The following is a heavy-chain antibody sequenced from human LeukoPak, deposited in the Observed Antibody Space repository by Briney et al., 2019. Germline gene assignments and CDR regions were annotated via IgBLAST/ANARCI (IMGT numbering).Heavy chain of an antibody. J-gene: IGHJ3*01. CDR1: GFTFSSTS. CDR3: ARSSYSSSSSV. Sequence: PGGSLRLSCAASGFTFSSTSMSWVRQAPGKGLEWVAVTVGGGGGTYYADSVKGRFTISRDNAKNSLYLQINSLRAEDTAVYYCARSSYSSSSSVWGQGTMVTVSS. V-gene: IGHV3-23*01. CDR2: TVGGGGGT. D-gene: IGHD6-6*01.